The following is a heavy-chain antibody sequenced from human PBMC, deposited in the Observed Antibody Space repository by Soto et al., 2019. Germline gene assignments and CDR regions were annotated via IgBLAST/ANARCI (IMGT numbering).Heavy chain of an antibody. CDR1: GFTFSSYA. Sequence: GGALRLSCAASGFTFSSYAMHWVRQAPGKGLEGGAVISYDGSNKYYADSGKGRFTISRDNSKNTLDLQMNSLRAEDTAVYYGARETTTAMVDYWGQGTLVTVSS. V-gene: IGHV3-30-3*01. CDR3: ARETTTAMVDY. D-gene: IGHD5-18*01. CDR2: ISYDGSNK. J-gene: IGHJ4*02.